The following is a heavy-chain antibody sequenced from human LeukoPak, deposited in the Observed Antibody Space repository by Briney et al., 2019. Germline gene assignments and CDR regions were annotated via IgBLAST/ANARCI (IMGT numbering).Heavy chain of an antibody. Sequence: PGGSLRLSCAASGFAFSSYGMHWVRQAPGKGLEWVAVISYDGSNKYYADSVKGRFTISRDNSKNTLYLQMNSLRAEDTAVYYCARGISYDSSGYPTRYWGQGTLVTVSS. CDR2: ISYDGSNK. J-gene: IGHJ4*02. D-gene: IGHD3-22*01. V-gene: IGHV3-30*03. CDR1: GFAFSSYG. CDR3: ARGISYDSSGYPTRY.